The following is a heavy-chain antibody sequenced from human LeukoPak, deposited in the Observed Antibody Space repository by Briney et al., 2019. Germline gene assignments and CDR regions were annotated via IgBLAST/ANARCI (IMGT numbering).Heavy chain of an antibody. CDR2: ISSSSSYI. Sequence: GGSLRLSCAASGFTFSSYSMNWVRQAPGNGLVWVSSISSSSSYIYYADSVKGRFTISRGNPKNSLYLQMNSLRAEDTAVYYCARVLAAAGPMIIWGQGTMVTVSS. J-gene: IGHJ3*02. CDR1: GFTFSSYS. CDR3: ARVLAAAGPMII. D-gene: IGHD6-13*01. V-gene: IGHV3-21*01.